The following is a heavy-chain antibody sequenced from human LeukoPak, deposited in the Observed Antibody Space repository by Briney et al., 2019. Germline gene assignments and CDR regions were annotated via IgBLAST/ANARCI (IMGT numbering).Heavy chain of an antibody. Sequence: SETLSLTCTVSGYSISSGYYWGWIRQPPGKGLEWIGSIYYSGSTYYNPFLKSRVTISVDTSKNQFSLKLSSVTAADTAVYYCYVWGSYRLPLDIWGQGTMVTVSS. CDR1: GYSISSGYY. J-gene: IGHJ3*02. V-gene: IGHV4-38-2*02. CDR2: IYYSGST. CDR3: YVWGSYRLPLDI. D-gene: IGHD3-16*02.